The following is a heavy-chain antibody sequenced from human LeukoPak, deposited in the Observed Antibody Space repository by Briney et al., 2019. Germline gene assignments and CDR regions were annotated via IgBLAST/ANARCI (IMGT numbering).Heavy chain of an antibody. CDR1: GFTLSSHS. V-gene: IGHV3-21*01. Sequence: GGSLRLSCAASGFTLSSHSMNWVRQAPGKGLEWVSSISSSSSYIYYADSVKGRFTISRDNAKNSLYLQMNSLRAEDTAVYYCARVGYSYGLDYFDYWGQGNLVTVSS. CDR2: ISSSSSYI. CDR3: ARVGYSYGLDYFDY. D-gene: IGHD5-18*01. J-gene: IGHJ4*02.